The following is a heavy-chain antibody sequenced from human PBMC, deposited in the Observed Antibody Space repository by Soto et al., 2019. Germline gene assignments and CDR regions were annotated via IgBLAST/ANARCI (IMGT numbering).Heavy chain of an antibody. CDR1: GYTFTSYG. D-gene: IGHD3-3*01. V-gene: IGHV1-18*04. Sequence: ASVKVSCRASGYTFTSYGISWVRQAPGQGLEWMGWISAYNGNTNYAQKLQGRVTMTTDTSTSTAYMELKSLRSDDPAVYYCARVRMRNYDFWSGYPPSYGMDVWGQGTTVTVSS. J-gene: IGHJ6*02. CDR2: ISAYNGNT. CDR3: ARVRMRNYDFWSGYPPSYGMDV.